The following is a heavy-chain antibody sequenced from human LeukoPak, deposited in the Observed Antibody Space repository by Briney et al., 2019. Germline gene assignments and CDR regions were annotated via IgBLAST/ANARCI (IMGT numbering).Heavy chain of an antibody. J-gene: IGHJ4*02. CDR2: INPNSGGT. V-gene: IGHV1-2*02. D-gene: IGHD3-22*01. CDR1: GYSFTGYY. CDR3: ARDYLLYDTSGYYYLLRY. Sequence: ASVKVSRKASGYSFTGYYMHWVRQAPGQGLEWMGWINPNSGGTGYAQKFQGRVTMTRDTSISTAYMELSRLRSDDTAVYYCARDYLLYDTSGYYYLLRYWGQGTLVTVSS.